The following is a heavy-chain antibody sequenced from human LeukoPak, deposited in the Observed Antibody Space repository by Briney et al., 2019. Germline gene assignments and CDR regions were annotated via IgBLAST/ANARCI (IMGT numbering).Heavy chain of an antibody. Sequence: GGSLRLSCAASGFTLSSYAMSWVRQGPGKGLEWVSAISVSGNTYHADSVKGRFTISRDSYKNTLYLQMNSLRAEDTAVYYCARDQGRQQLVQGPYYYYMDVWGKGTTVTVSS. CDR1: GFTLSSYA. D-gene: IGHD6-13*01. CDR3: ARDQGRQQLVQGPYYYYMDV. CDR2: ISVSGNT. V-gene: IGHV3-23*01. J-gene: IGHJ6*03.